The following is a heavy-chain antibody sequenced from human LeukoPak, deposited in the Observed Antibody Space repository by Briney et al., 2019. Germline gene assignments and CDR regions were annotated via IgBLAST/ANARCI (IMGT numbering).Heavy chain of an antibody. D-gene: IGHD6-13*01. Sequence: SETLSLTCAVYGGSFSGYYWSWIRQPPGKGLEWIGEINHSGSTNYNPSLKSRVTISVDTSKNQFSLKLSSVTAADTAVYYCARGASSWYLLLRERYYYMDVWGKGTTVTVSS. CDR2: INHSGST. J-gene: IGHJ6*03. CDR3: ARGASSWYLLLRERYYYMDV. CDR1: GGSFSGYY. V-gene: IGHV4-34*01.